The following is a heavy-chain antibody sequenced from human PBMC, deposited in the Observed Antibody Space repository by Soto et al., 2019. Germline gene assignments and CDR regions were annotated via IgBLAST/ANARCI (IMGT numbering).Heavy chain of an antibody. D-gene: IGHD5-12*01. Sequence: ASVKVSCKASGYTFTSYGISWVRQAPGQGLEWMGWISAYNGNTNYAQKLQGRVTMTTDTSTSTAYMELRSLRSDDTAVYYCARDDSGYDYGGWTEGGIDYWGQGTLVTVSS. CDR1: GYTFTSYG. CDR2: ISAYNGNT. J-gene: IGHJ4*02. V-gene: IGHV1-18*01. CDR3: ARDDSGYDYGGWTEGGIDY.